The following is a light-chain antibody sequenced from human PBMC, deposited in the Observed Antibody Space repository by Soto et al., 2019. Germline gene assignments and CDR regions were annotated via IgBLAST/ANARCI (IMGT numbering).Light chain of an antibody. CDR3: CSYAGINSLI. Sequence: QSALTQPASVSGSPGQSITISCTGTNGDVGSYDLVSWYQRYPGEAPKLIIYEVNKRPSGISNRFSGSKSGNTASLTISGLQAEDEAEYDCCSYAGINSLIFGGGTKLTV. J-gene: IGLJ2*01. CDR2: EVN. V-gene: IGLV2-23*02. CDR1: NGDVGSYDL.